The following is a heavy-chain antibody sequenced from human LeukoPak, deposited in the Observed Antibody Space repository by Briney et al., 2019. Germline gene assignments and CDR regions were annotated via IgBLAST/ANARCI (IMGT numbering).Heavy chain of an antibody. J-gene: IGHJ4*02. CDR2: IWYDGSNK. D-gene: IGHD3-22*01. Sequence: PGGSLRLSCAASGFTFSSYGMHWVRQAPGKGLEWVAVIWYDGSNKHYADSVKGRFTISRDNSKNTLYLQMNSLRAEDTAVYYCATVSFYDSSGYPDYWGQGTLVTVSS. CDR1: GFTFSSYG. CDR3: ATVSFYDSSGYPDY. V-gene: IGHV3-33*01.